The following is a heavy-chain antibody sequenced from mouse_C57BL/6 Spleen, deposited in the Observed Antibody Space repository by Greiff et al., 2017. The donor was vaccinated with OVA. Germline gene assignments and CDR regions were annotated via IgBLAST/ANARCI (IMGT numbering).Heavy chain of an antibody. CDR2: INPYNGGT. CDR3: ARRHYGSRGGAMDY. D-gene: IGHD1-1*01. V-gene: IGHV1-19*01. Sequence: EVKLVESGPVLVKPGASVKMSCKASGYTFTDYYMNWVKQSHGKSLEWIGVINPYNGGTSYNQKFKGKATLTVDKSSSTAYMELNSLTSEDSAVYYCARRHYGSRGGAMDYWGQGTSVTVSS. CDR1: GYTFTDYY. J-gene: IGHJ4*01.